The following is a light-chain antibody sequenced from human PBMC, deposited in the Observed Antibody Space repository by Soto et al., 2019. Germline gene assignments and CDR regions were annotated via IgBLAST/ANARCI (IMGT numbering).Light chain of an antibody. J-gene: IGLJ1*01. CDR3: SSYAGSSNV. CDR1: SSDVGGYNY. Sequence: QSVLTQPRSVSDSPGQSVAISCIGTSSDVGGYNYVSWYQQRPGKAPKLMIYEVNKRPSGVPDRFSGSKSGNTASLTVSGLQAEDEADYYCSSYAGSSNVFGTGTKVTVL. CDR2: EVN. V-gene: IGLV2-8*01.